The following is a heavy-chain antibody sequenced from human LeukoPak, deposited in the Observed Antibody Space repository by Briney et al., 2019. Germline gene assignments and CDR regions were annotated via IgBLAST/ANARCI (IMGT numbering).Heavy chain of an antibody. CDR2: ISSSSSYI. Sequence: PSETLSLTCAVYGGSFSGYYWSWIRQPPGKGLEWVSSISSSSSYIYYADSVKGRFTISRDNAKNSLYLQMNSLRAEDTAVYYCARDLGHFDYWGQGTLVTVSS. CDR3: ARDLGHFDY. CDR1: GGSFSGYY. V-gene: IGHV3-21*01. D-gene: IGHD7-27*01. J-gene: IGHJ4*02.